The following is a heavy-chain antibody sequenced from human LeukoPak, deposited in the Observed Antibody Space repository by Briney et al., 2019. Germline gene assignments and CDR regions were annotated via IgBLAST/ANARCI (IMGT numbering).Heavy chain of an antibody. V-gene: IGHV1-69*13. D-gene: IGHD3-3*01. Sequence: SVTVSCKASGGTFSSYAISWVRQAPGQGLEWMGGIIPIFGTANYAQKFQGRVTITADESTSTAYMELSSLRSEDTAVYYCANTYWSGYYIIWGQGTLVTVSS. CDR3: ANTYWSGYYII. CDR2: IIPIFGTA. J-gene: IGHJ4*02. CDR1: GGTFSSYA.